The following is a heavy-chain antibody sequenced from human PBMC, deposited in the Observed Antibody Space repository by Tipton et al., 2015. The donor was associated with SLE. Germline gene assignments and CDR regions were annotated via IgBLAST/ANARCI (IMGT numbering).Heavy chain of an antibody. J-gene: IGHJ4*02. CDR1: GYIFTTYG. CDR3: ARGSYYDY. D-gene: IGHD3-10*01. CDR2: ISTYNGDT. Sequence: QLVQSGAEVKKPGASVKVSCKASGYIFTTYGISWVRQAPGQGLEWIGWISTYNGDTNYAQKFQGRVAMTTDTSTTTGYMELRSLRSDDTAVYYCARGSYYDYWGQGTLVTVSS. V-gene: IGHV1-18*01.